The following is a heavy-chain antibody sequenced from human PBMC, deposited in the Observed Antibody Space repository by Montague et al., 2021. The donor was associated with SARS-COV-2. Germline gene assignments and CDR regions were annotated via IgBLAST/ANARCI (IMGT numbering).Heavy chain of an antibody. CDR1: GGSISSYY. CDR3: ARGDYYDSTGYYDY. CDR2: IYYSGST. D-gene: IGHD3-22*01. J-gene: IGHJ4*01. V-gene: IGHV4-59*01. Sequence: SETLSLTCTVSGGSISSYYWSWIRQPPGKGLEWIGYIYYSGSTNXXPSLKSRVTISVDTSKNQFSLEVRSVAAADTAVYYCARGDYYDSTGYYDYWGQGTLVTVS.